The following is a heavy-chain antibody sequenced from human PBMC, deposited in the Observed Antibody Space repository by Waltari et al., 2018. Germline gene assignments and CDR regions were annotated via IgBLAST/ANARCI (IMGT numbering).Heavy chain of an antibody. V-gene: IGHV1-69*02. D-gene: IGHD1-1*01. Sequence: QVKLVQSGAEVKKPGTSVKVSCKASGGPFSSYTISWVRQAPGQGLEWMGRIIPILGIANYAQKFQGRVTITADKSTSTAYMELSSLRSEDTAVYYCARAETGYPRGDYWGQGTLVTVSS. CDR2: IIPILGIA. CDR1: GGPFSSYT. J-gene: IGHJ4*02. CDR3: ARAETGYPRGDY.